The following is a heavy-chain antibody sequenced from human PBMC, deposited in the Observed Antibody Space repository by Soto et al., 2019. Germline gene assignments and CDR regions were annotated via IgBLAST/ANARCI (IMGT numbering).Heavy chain of an antibody. CDR1: GFTFSSYA. CDR2: ISYDGSNK. CDR3: ARDLTGIADN. Sequence: GGSLRLSCAASGFTFSSYAMHWVRQAPGKGLEWVAVISYDGSNKYYADSVKGRFTISRDNSKNTLYLQMNSLRAEDTAVYYCARDLTGIADNWGQGTLVTVSS. J-gene: IGHJ4*02. V-gene: IGHV3-30-3*01. D-gene: IGHD6-13*01.